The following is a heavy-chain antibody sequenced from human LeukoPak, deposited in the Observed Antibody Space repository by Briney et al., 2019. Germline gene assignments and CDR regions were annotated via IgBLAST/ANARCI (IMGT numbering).Heavy chain of an antibody. Sequence: SETLSLTCSVSGGSMNSYYWSWIRQSPGKGLEWIGYIYYSGSTNYNPSLTSRVTISVDTSKNQFSLKLSSVTAADTAVYYCARGRASHFIVGVPNGYYYYGMDVWGQGTTVTVSS. V-gene: IGHV4-59*01. J-gene: IGHJ6*02. D-gene: IGHD1-26*01. CDR3: ARGRASHFIVGVPNGYYYYGMDV. CDR2: IYYSGST. CDR1: GGSMNSYY.